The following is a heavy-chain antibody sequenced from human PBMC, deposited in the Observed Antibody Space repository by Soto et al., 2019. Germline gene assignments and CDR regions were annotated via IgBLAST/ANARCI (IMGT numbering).Heavy chain of an antibody. D-gene: IGHD3-22*01. J-gene: IGHJ3*02. CDR3: ARVPYYYDSSGYHRAFDI. Sequence: ASVKVSCKASGYTFTSYYMHWVRQAPGQGLEWTGIINPSGGSTSYAQKFQGRVTMTRDTSTSTVYMELSSLRSEDTAVYYCARVPYYYDSSGYHRAFDIWGQGTMVTVSS. V-gene: IGHV1-46*01. CDR2: INPSGGST. CDR1: GYTFTSYY.